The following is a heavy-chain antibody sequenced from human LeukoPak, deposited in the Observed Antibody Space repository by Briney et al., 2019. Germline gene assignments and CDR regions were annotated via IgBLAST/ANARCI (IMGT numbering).Heavy chain of an antibody. CDR1: GFTFFTYA. V-gene: IGHV3-23*01. CDR3: AIGYGGSGYYFDY. CDR2: ISGSGGGT. J-gene: IGHJ4*02. D-gene: IGHD2-15*01. Sequence: GGSLRLSCSASGFTFFTYALSWVRQAPGKGLEGVSGISGSGGGTYYADSVKGRFTISRDNSKNTVHLQMNSLRAEDTAVYYCAIGYGGSGYYFDYWGQGTLVTVSS.